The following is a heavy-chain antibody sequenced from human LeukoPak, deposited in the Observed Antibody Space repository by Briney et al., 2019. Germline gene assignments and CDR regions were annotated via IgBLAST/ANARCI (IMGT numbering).Heavy chain of an antibody. CDR3: AKVGIRISLIVVVFTTADDWYFDL. Sequence: GGSLRLSCAASGFTFDDYGMSWVRQAPGKGLEWVSGINWNGGSTGYADSVKGRFTISRDNAKNSLYLQMNSLRAEDTALYYCAKVGIRISLIVVVFTTADDWYFDLWGRGTLVTVSS. J-gene: IGHJ2*01. D-gene: IGHD3-22*01. CDR1: GFTFDDYG. V-gene: IGHV3-20*04. CDR2: INWNGGST.